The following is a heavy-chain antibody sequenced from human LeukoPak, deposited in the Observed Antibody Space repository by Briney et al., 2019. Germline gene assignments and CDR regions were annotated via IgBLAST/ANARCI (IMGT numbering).Heavy chain of an antibody. J-gene: IGHJ4*02. CDR3: ARLYYDSSGYYQICYFDY. CDR2: IYYSGST. Sequence: SETLSLTCTVSGGPISSSSYYWGWIRQPPGKGLEWIGSIYYSGSTYYNPSLKSRVTISVDTSKNQFSLNLSSVTAADTAVYYCARLYYDSSGYYQICYFDYWGQGTLVTVSS. V-gene: IGHV4-39*01. CDR1: GGPISSSSYY. D-gene: IGHD3-22*01.